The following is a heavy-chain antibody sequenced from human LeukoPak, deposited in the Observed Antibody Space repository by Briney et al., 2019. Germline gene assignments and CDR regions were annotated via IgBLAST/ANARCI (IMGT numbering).Heavy chain of an antibody. Sequence: GGSLRLSCAASGFIFSSNAMHWVRQAPGKGLEYVSAITSNGGNTFYANSVKGRFTISRDNSKNTLYLQMGSLRAEDMAVYYCARGDCSDGSCYSTPDYWGQGTLVTVSS. D-gene: IGHD2-15*01. CDR1: GFIFSSNA. J-gene: IGHJ4*02. V-gene: IGHV3-64*01. CDR3: ARGDCSDGSCYSTPDY. CDR2: ITSNGGNT.